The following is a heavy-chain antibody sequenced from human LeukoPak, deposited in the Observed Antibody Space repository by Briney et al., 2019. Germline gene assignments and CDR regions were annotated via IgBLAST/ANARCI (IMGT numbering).Heavy chain of an antibody. CDR1: GYTFNTFG. CDR3: ARAVCSGGTCYRLGY. Sequence: GASVKVSCKTSGYTFNTFGITWVRQAPGQGLKWMGWISVYNGNTNYAERLQGRVTMTTDTSTSTAYMELRSLTSDDTAVYYCARAVCSGGTCYRLGYWGQGTLVTVSS. D-gene: IGHD2-15*01. J-gene: IGHJ4*02. V-gene: IGHV1-18*04. CDR2: ISVYNGNT.